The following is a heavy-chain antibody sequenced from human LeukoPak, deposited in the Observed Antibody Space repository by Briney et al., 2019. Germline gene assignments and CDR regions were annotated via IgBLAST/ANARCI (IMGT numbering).Heavy chain of an antibody. Sequence: SGGSLRLSCAASGFTFSSYWMSWVRQAPGKGLEWVANIKQDGSEKYYVDSVKGRFTISRDNAKNSLYLQMNSLRAEDTAVYYCARDLGDPAADFDYWGQGTLVTVSS. D-gene: IGHD2-2*01. CDR1: GFTFSSYW. V-gene: IGHV3-7*01. CDR3: ARDLGDPAADFDY. CDR2: IKQDGSEK. J-gene: IGHJ4*02.